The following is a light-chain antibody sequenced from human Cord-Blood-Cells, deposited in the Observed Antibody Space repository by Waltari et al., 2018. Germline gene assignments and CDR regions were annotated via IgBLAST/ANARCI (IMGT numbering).Light chain of an antibody. CDR3: SSYTGSSTVV. J-gene: IGLJ2*01. CDR1: SSDVGGYNY. V-gene: IGLV2-14*01. CDR2: DFS. Sequence: QSALTQPASVSGSPGQSITISCTGTSSDVGGYNYVSWYQQHPGKAPKLMIYDFSKRPSGVSNRFSGSKSGNTASLTISGLQAEDEADYYCSSYTGSSTVVFGGGTKLTVL.